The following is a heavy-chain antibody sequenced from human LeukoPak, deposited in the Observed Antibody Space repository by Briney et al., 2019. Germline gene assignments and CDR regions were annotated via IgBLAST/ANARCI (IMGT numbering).Heavy chain of an antibody. CDR1: GGSISSYY. Sequence: SETLSLTCTVSGGSISSYYWSWIRQPPGKGLEWIGEINHSGSTNYNPSLKSRVTISVDTSKNQFSLKLSSVTAADTAVYYCARGRAMVKREFDYWGQGTLVTVSS. CDR3: ARGRAMVKREFDY. J-gene: IGHJ4*02. V-gene: IGHV4-34*01. D-gene: IGHD5-18*01. CDR2: INHSGST.